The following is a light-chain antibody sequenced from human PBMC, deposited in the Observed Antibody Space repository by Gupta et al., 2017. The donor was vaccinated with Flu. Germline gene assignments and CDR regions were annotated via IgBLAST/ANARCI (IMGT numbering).Light chain of an antibody. CDR1: QDITNH. Sequence: DIQMTQSPSSLSASVGDRVTISCQASQDITNHLNWYQQRPGTAPKLLIYDASNLETGVPLRFTGSGSGTQFTLTINGLQAEDIATYYCQQHDGLPRTFGQGTRLDIK. J-gene: IGKJ5*01. V-gene: IGKV1-33*01. CDR3: QQHDGLPRT. CDR2: DAS.